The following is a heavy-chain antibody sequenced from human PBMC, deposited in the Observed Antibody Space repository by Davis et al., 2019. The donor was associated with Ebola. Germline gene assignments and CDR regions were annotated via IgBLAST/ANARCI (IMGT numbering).Heavy chain of an antibody. CDR1: GFTFRSYA. CDR2: VSHDGSNK. CDR3: ATYSSSWSQYYFDY. V-gene: IGHV3-30*04. J-gene: IGHJ4*02. Sequence: PGGSLRLSCAAAGFTFRSYAMHWVRQAPGKGLEWVAVVSHDGSNKYYADSVKGRFTISRDNSKNALYLQMNSLRAEDTAVYYCATYSSSWSQYYFDYWGQGTLVTVSS. D-gene: IGHD6-13*01.